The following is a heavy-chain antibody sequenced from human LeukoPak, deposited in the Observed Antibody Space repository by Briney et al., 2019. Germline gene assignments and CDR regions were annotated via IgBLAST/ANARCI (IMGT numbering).Heavy chain of an antibody. CDR1: GGSISSSSYY. D-gene: IGHD2/OR15-2a*01. CDR2: IYYSGST. V-gene: IGHV4-39*01. CDR3: ATTALPRVIYCGMDV. J-gene: IGHJ6*02. Sequence: SETLSLTCTVSGGSISSSSYYWGWIRQPPGKGLEWIGSIYYSGSTYYNPSLKSRVTISVDTSKNQFSLKLSSVTAADTAVYYCATTALPRVIYCGMDVWGQGTTVTVSS.